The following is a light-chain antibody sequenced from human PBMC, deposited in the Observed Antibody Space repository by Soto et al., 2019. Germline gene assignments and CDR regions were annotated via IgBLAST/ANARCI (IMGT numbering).Light chain of an antibody. CDR2: LNSDGSH. J-gene: IGLJ2*01. CDR3: QTWGTGIVV. CDR1: SGHSSYA. Sequence: QLVLTQSPSASASLGASVKLTCTLSSGHSSYAIAWHQQQPDKGPQYLMKLNSDGSHSKGDGIPDRFSGSSSGAERYLTITSLQSEDEADYYCQTWGTGIVVFGGGTKLTVL. V-gene: IGLV4-69*01.